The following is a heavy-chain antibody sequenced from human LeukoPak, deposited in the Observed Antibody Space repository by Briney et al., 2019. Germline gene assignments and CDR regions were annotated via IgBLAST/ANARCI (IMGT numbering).Heavy chain of an antibody. CDR2: ISGSGGST. J-gene: IGHJ5*02. CDR1: GFTFSSYA. D-gene: IGHD3-22*01. CDR3: AKDLNTMIVVVTPGGINWFDP. Sequence: GGSLRLSCAASGFTFSSYAMSWVRQAPGRGLEWVSAISGSGGSTYYADSVKGRFTISRDNSKNTLYLQMNSLGAEDTAVYYCAKDLNTMIVVVTPGGINWFDPWGQGTLVTVSS. V-gene: IGHV3-23*01.